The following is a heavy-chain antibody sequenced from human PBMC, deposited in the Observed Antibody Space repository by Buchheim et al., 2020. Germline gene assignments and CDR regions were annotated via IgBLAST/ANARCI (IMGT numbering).Heavy chain of an antibody. CDR2: ISYDGSNK. CDR3: AKEAAYFDY. CDR1: GFTFSSYG. Sequence: QVQLVESGGGVVQPGRSLRLSCAASGFTFSSYGMHWVRQAPGKGLEWVAVISYDGSNKYYADSVKGRFTISRDNSKNTLYLQMNSLRAEDTAVYYCAKEAAYFDYWGQGTL. J-gene: IGHJ4*02. V-gene: IGHV3-30*18. D-gene: IGHD2-15*01.